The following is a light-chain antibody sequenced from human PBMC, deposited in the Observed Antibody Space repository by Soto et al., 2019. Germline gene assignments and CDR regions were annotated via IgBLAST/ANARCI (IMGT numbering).Light chain of an antibody. V-gene: IGLV2-14*01. CDR3: SSYTSSSTLRV. CDR1: SSDVGGYNY. J-gene: IGLJ3*02. Sequence: QSVLTQPASVSGSPGQSITISCTGTSSDVGGYNYVSWYQQHPGKAPKLMIYEVSNRPSGVSNRFSGSKSGYTASLTISGLQAEDEADYYCSSYTSSSTLRVFGGGTKLTVL. CDR2: EVS.